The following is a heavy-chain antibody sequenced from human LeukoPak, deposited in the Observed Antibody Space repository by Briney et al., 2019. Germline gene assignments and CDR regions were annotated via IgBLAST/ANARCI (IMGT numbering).Heavy chain of an antibody. Sequence: ASVKVSCKASGYTFTSYGISWVRQAPGQGLEWMGWISAHNGNTNYAQKLQGRVTMTTDTSTSTAYMELRSLRSDDTAVYYCARESRYYYDSSGYRNFDYWGQGTLVTVSS. D-gene: IGHD3-22*01. CDR1: GYTFTSYG. J-gene: IGHJ4*02. CDR2: ISAHNGNT. V-gene: IGHV1-18*01. CDR3: ARESRYYYDSSGYRNFDY.